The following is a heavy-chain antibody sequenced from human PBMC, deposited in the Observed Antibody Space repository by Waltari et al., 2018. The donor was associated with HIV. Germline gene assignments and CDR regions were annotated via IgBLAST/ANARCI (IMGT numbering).Heavy chain of an antibody. Sequence: EVQLVESGGGLVQPGRSLRLSCAASGFTFDEYAMTWVRQAPGKGLEWVSGISWKSGSIGYADSVKGRFTISRDNAKNSLYLQMNSLRTEDTALYYCAKVGRPYYYYNAMDVWGQGTTVTVSS. V-gene: IGHV3-9*01. J-gene: IGHJ6*02. CDR2: ISWKSGSI. D-gene: IGHD6-6*01. CDR3: AKVGRPYYYYNAMDV. CDR1: GFTFDEYA.